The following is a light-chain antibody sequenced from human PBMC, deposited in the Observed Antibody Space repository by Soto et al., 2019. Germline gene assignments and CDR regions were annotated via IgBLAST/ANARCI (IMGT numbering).Light chain of an antibody. CDR3: QQSNNWPPLFT. J-gene: IGKJ3*01. CDR2: GAS. Sequence: IVMTQSPATLSVSLGDRATLSCRTSQSVSSNLAWYQQKPGQAPKLLIYGASTRATGIPARFSGSGSGTEFTLTISSLQSEDFAVYFCQQSNNWPPLFTFGPGTKLHIK. CDR1: QSVSSN. V-gene: IGKV3-15*01.